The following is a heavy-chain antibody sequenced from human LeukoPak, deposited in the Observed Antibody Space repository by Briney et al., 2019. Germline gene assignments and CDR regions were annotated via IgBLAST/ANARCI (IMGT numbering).Heavy chain of an antibody. CDR3: ARVFSRPLRFLEWDPKPRNWFDP. V-gene: IGHV4-34*01. CDR2: INHSGST. CDR1: GGSFSGYY. Sequence: SETLSFTCAVYGGSFSGYYWSWIRQPPGKGLEWIGEINHSGSTNYNPSLKSRVTISVDTSKNQFSLKLSSVTAADTAVYYCARVFSRPLRFLEWDPKPRNWFDPWGQGTLVTVSS. D-gene: IGHD3-3*01. J-gene: IGHJ5*02.